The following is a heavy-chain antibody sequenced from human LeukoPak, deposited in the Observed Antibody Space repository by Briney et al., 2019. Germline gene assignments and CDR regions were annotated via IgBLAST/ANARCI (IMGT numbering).Heavy chain of an antibody. J-gene: IGHJ3*02. CDR1: GGSISSYY. Sequence: SETLSLTCTVTGGSISSYYWSWIRQPAGKGLEWIGRIYTTGAANYNPSLKSRVIMSLDTSKNQFSLNLSSVTAADTALYYCARAQNYDFWSGRDAFDIWGQGTMVTVSS. D-gene: IGHD3-3*01. CDR2: IYTTGAA. V-gene: IGHV4-4*07. CDR3: ARAQNYDFWSGRDAFDI.